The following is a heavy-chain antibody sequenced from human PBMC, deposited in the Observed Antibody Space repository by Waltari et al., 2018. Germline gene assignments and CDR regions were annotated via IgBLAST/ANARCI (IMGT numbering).Heavy chain of an antibody. V-gene: IGHV3-7*04. J-gene: IGHJ3*02. CDR3: AGGGSDAFDI. CDR1: GLPVSRYW. Sequence: EVQLVESGGGLVQPGGSLRLSCAASGLPVSRYWMSWVRQAPGKGLEWVANIKQDGSEKYYVDSVKGRFTISRDNAKNSLYLQMNSLRAEDTAVYYCAGGGSDAFDIWGQGTMVTVSS. CDR2: IKQDGSEK.